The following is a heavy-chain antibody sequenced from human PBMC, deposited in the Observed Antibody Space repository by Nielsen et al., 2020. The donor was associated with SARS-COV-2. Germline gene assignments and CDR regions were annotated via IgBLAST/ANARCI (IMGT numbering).Heavy chain of an antibody. CDR2: INSDGSST. V-gene: IGHV3-74*01. J-gene: IGHJ6*02. CDR1: GFTFSSYW. CDR3: AIPASGSYYVTGDYYYYGMDV. Sequence: GGSLRLSCAASGFTFSSYWMHRVRQAPGKGLVWVSRINSDGSSTSYADSVKGRFTISRDNSKNTLYLQMNSLRAEDTAVYYCAIPASGSYYVTGDYYYYGMDVWGQGTTVTVSS. D-gene: IGHD1-26*01.